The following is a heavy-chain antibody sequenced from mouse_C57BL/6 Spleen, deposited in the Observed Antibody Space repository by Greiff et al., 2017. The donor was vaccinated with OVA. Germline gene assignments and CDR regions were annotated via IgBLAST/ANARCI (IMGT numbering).Heavy chain of an antibody. V-gene: IGHV5-4*01. CDR2: ISDGGSYT. CDR1: GFTFSSYA. D-gene: IGHD3-1*01. CDR3: AREGSFDY. J-gene: IGHJ2*01. Sequence: EVQLVESGGGLVKPGGSLKLSCAASGFTFSSYAMSWVRQTPEKRLEWVATISDGGSYTYYPDNVKGRFTISRDNAKNNLYLQMSHLKSEDTAMYYCAREGSFDYWGQGTTRTVSS.